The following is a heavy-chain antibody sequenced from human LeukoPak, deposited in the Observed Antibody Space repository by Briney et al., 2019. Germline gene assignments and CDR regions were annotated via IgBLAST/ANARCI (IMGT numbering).Heavy chain of an antibody. CDR3: ARSNVGATYYFDY. CDR2: IFYSGST. V-gene: IGHV4-59*01. J-gene: IGHJ4*02. Sequence: PSETLSLTCTVSGGSISSYYWSWIRQPPGKGLDWIGYIFYSGSTNYNPSLKSRVTISVDTSKNQFSLKLSSVTAADTAVYYCARSNVGATYYFDYWGRGTLVTVSS. D-gene: IGHD1-26*01. CDR1: GGSISSYY.